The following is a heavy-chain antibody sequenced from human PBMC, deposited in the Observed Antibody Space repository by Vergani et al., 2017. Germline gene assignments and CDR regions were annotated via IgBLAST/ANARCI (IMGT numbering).Heavy chain of an antibody. Sequence: QLQLHKSGPGLVKPSETLSLTCTLSGGSISSSSHFWGWLRQTPGKGLGWIGRIYYSGSTYYNPSLKSRVSISVDTSKNQFSLKLSSVTAADSAVYYCARHDSGHYDSYYYGLDVWGQGTTVTVSS. J-gene: IGHJ6*02. D-gene: IGHD3-3*01. CDR2: IYYSGST. V-gene: IGHV4-39*01. CDR1: GGSISSSSHF. CDR3: ARHDSGHYDSYYYGLDV.